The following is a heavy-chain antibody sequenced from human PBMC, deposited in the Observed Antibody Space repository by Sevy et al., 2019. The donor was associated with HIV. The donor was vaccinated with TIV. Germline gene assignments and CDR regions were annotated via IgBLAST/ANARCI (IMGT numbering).Heavy chain of an antibody. V-gene: IGHV1-18*01. J-gene: IGHJ6*02. CDR1: GYTFTSYG. CDR3: ARDKYDSSGYYYSYYGMDV. CDR2: ISAYSGNT. D-gene: IGHD3-22*01. Sequence: ASVKVSCKASGYTFTSYGINWVRQAPGQGLEWMGWISAYSGNTNYAQNLQGRVTMTTDTFTSTAYMELRSLTTDDTAVYYCARDKYDSSGYYYSYYGMDVWGQRTTVTVSS.